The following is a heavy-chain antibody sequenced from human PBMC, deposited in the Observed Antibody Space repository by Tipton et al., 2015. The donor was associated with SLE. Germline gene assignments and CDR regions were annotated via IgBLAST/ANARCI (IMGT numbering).Heavy chain of an antibody. CDR2: IYYTEST. Sequence: TLSLTCTVSGSSLTGSYWSWIRQPPGKGLEWIGYIYYTESTKFEPSLKSRVTFSVDRSKDQFSLNLRSVTAADTAVYYCARGARGYSYGSDEDFDSWGQGILVTVSS. CDR1: GSSLTGSY. J-gene: IGHJ4*02. CDR3: ARGARGYSYGSDEDFDS. D-gene: IGHD5-18*01. V-gene: IGHV4-59*01.